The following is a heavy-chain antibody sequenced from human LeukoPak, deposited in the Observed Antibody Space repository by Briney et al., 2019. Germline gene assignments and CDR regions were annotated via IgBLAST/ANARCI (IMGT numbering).Heavy chain of an antibody. CDR1: GFTFSSYA. V-gene: IGHV3-23*01. J-gene: IGHJ4*02. D-gene: IGHD3-3*01. CDR2: ISGSGGST. CDR3: AKEIAIFGVVIDFDY. Sequence: GGSLRLSCAASGFTFSSYAMSWVRQAPGKGLEGVSAISGSGGSTYYADSVKGRFTISRDNSKNTLYLQMNSLRAEDTAVYYCAKEIAIFGVVIDFDYWGQGTLVTVSS.